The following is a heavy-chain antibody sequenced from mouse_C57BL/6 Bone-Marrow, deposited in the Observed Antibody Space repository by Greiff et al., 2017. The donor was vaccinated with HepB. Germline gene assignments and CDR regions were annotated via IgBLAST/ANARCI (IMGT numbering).Heavy chain of an antibody. J-gene: IGHJ3*01. CDR3: ARWGTLGFAY. Sequence: VKVVESGAELARPGASVKLSCKASGYTFTSYGISWVKQRTGQGLEWIGEIYPRSGNTYYNEKFKGKATLTADKSSSTAYMELRSLTSEDSAVYFCARWGTLGFAYWGQGTLVTVSA. V-gene: IGHV1-81*01. D-gene: IGHD3-3*01. CDR2: IYPRSGNT. CDR1: GYTFTSYG.